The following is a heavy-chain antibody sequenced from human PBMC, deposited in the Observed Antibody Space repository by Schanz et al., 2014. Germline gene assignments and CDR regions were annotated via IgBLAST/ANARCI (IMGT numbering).Heavy chain of an antibody. D-gene: IGHD3-9*01. Sequence: VQLVESGGGLVQPGGSLRLSCAASGFTLSNSDMHWVRQAPGKGLEWVAVISYDGSNKYYADSVKGRFTISRDNAKNSLYLQMNSRRAEDTAVFYCAKQIHYDILTVTRNWGQGTLVTVSS. CDR2: ISYDGSNK. CDR3: AKQIHYDILTVTRN. J-gene: IGHJ4*02. CDR1: GFTLSNSD. V-gene: IGHV3-30-3*01.